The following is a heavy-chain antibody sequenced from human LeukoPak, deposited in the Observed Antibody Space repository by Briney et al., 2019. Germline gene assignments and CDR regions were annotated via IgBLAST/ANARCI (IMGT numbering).Heavy chain of an antibody. V-gene: IGHV1-8*01. Sequence: AASVKVSCKASGYTFTSYDINWVRQATGQGLEWMGWMNPNSGNTGYAQKFQGRVTMTRNTSISTAYMELSSLRSEDTAVYYCARAIPNNYYDSSGHNFDYRGQGTLVTVSS. CDR2: MNPNSGNT. D-gene: IGHD3-22*01. CDR1: GYTFTSYD. CDR3: ARAIPNNYYDSSGHNFDY. J-gene: IGHJ4*02.